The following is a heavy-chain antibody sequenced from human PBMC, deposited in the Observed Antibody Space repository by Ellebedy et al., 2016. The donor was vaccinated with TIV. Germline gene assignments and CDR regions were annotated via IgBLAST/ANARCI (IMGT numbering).Heavy chain of an antibody. D-gene: IGHD3-16*01. CDR1: GFDFSSYA. CDR2: LSGSGGAT. V-gene: IGHV3-23*01. Sequence: ESLKISCAVSGFDFSSYAMSWVRQAPGKGLEWVSSLSGSGGATYYADSVQGRFTVSRDNSKNTLYLQMNSLRAEDTAVYYCATPVGRFSGSYVYWGQGTLVTVSS. J-gene: IGHJ4*02. CDR3: ATPVGRFSGSYVY.